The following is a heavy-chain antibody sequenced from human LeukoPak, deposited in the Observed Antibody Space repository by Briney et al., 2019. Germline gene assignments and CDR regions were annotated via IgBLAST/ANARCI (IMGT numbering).Heavy chain of an antibody. Sequence: GGSLRLSCAAPGFTFSSYSMNWVRQAPGKGLEWVSSISSSSSYIYYADSVKGRLTISRDNAKNSLYLQMNSLRAEDTAVYYCARVRYYYDSSNLDIWGQGTMVTVSS. CDR2: ISSSSSYI. CDR1: GFTFSSYS. J-gene: IGHJ3*02. V-gene: IGHV3-21*01. D-gene: IGHD3-22*01. CDR3: ARVRYYYDSSNLDI.